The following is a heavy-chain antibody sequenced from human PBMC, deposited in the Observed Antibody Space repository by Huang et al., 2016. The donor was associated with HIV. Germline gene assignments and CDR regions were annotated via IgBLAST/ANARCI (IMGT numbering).Heavy chain of an antibody. D-gene: IGHD3-9*01. CDR3: ARIPGNFDYFSAFDV. J-gene: IGHJ3*01. CDR1: GGSISSSTYY. Sequence: QVQLQESGPGLVKPSETLSLTCTVSGGSISSSTYYWGWIRQPPGKGLGWIGTIYYSGDTYYHPSLKSRVPLSVDTSKNQFSLNLSSVTAADTAVYYCARIPGNFDYFSAFDVWGQGTMVAVSP. V-gene: IGHV4-39*01. CDR2: IYYSGDT.